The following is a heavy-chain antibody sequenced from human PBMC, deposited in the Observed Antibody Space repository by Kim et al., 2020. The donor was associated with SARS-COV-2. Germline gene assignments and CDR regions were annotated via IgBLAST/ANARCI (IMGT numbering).Heavy chain of an antibody. V-gene: IGHV4-39*01. CDR1: GGSISSSSYY. CDR3: ALRITMVRGYNY. Sequence: SETLSLTCTVSGGSISSSSYYWGWIRQPPGKGLEWIGSIYYSGSTYYNPSLKSRVTISVDTSKNQFSLKLSSVTAADTAVYYCALRITMVRGYNYWGQGT. CDR2: IYYSGST. D-gene: IGHD3-10*01. J-gene: IGHJ4*02.